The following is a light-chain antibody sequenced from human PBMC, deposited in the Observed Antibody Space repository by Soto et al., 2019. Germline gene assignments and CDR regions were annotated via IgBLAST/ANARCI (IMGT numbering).Light chain of an antibody. CDR3: QQYNNWPLT. J-gene: IGKJ1*01. CDR2: AAS. CDR1: QSVGTN. V-gene: IGKV3-15*01. Sequence: ERVMTQSPVTLSVSPGESVTLSCMASQSVGTNLAWYQQKPGQAPSLLIYAASTRATGLPARFSGSGSGTEFTLTISSLQSEDFAVYSCQQYNNWPLTFGQGTKVDIK.